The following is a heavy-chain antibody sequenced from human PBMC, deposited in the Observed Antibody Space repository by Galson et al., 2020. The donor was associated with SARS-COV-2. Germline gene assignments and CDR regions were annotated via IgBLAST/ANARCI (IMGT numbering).Heavy chain of an antibody. Sequence: GESLKISCAASGFNFSSYNMNWVRQAPGMGLEWISFISTASATIFYADSVTGRFTISRDNAKNSLYLQMNSLRDDDTAVYYCARELVAARYIGYWGQGTLVTVSS. V-gene: IGHV3-48*02. D-gene: IGHD6-6*01. J-gene: IGHJ4*02. CDR2: ISTASATI. CDR1: GFNFSSYN. CDR3: ARELVAARYIGY.